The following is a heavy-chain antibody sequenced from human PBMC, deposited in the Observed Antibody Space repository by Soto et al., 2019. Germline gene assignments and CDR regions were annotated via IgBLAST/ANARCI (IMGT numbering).Heavy chain of an antibody. Sequence: QVQLVQSGAEVKKPGSSVKVSCKASGGTFSSYTISWVRQAPGQGLEWMGRIIPILGIANYAQKFQGRVTITADKSTSTAYMELSSLRSEDTAVYYCARETGYSYGYADYWGQGTLVTVSS. J-gene: IGHJ4*02. D-gene: IGHD5-18*01. CDR2: IIPILGIA. CDR3: ARETGYSYGYADY. CDR1: GGTFSSYT. V-gene: IGHV1-69*02.